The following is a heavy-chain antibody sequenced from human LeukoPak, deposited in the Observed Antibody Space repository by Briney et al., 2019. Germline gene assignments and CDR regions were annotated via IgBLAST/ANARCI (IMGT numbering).Heavy chain of an antibody. CDR2: IHYSGNT. D-gene: IGHD6-13*01. J-gene: IGHJ5*02. CDR3: AREEVAAATWFDP. Sequence: SETLSLTCTVSGGSITSGDYYWTWIRQLPGRGLEWIGYIHYSGNTYYNPSLKSRVTMSVDTSKNQFSLKLSSVTAADTAVYYCAREEVAAATWFDPWGQGTLVTVSS. V-gene: IGHV4-31*03. CDR1: GGSITSGDYY.